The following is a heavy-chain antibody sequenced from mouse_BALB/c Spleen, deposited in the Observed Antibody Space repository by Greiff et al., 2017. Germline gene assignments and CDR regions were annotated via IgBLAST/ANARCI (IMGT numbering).Heavy chain of an antibody. CDR2: ISDGGSYT. V-gene: IGHV5-4*02. CDR3: ARSRGYFDV. J-gene: IGHJ1*01. CDR1: GFTFSDYY. Sequence: EVKLMESGGGLVKPGGSLKLSCAASGFTFSDYYMYWVRQTPEKRLEWVATISDGGSYTYYPDSVKGRFTISRDNAKNNLYLQMSSLKSEDTAMYYCARSRGYFDVWGAGTTVTVSS.